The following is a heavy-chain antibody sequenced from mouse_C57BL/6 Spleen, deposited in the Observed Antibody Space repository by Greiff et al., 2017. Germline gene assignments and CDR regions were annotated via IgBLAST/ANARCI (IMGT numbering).Heavy chain of an antibody. CDR1: GYAFSSYW. V-gene: IGHV1-80*01. Sequence: QVQLQQSGAELVKPGASVKISCKASGYAFSSYWMNWVKQRPGKGLEWIGQIYPGDGDTNYNGKFKGKATLTADKSSSTAYMQLSSLTSEDSAVYFCARWATGPSYAMDYWGQGTSVTVSS. CDR3: ARWATGPSYAMDY. D-gene: IGHD4-1*02. CDR2: IYPGDGDT. J-gene: IGHJ4*01.